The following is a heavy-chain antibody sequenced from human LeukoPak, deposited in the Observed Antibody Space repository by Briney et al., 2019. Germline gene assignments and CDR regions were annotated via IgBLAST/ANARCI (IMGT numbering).Heavy chain of an antibody. V-gene: IGHV3-21*01. D-gene: IGHD3-10*01. J-gene: IGHJ4*02. Sequence: PGGSLRLSCAASGFTFSSYSMNWVRQAPGKGLEWVSSISSSSSYIYYADSVKGRFTISRDNAKNSLYLQMNSLRAEDTAEYYCARVLYGSGSYDLDYWGQGTLVTVSS. CDR1: GFTFSSYS. CDR2: ISSSSSYI. CDR3: ARVLYGSGSYDLDY.